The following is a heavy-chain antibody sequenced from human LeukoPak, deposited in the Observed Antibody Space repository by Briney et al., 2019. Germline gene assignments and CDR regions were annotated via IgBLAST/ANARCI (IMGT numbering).Heavy chain of an antibody. J-gene: IGHJ4*02. CDR1: GYSFTSYW. D-gene: IGHD3-22*01. Sequence: GESLKISCKGSGYSFTSYWLGWVRQMPGKGLEWMGIIYPGDSDTRYSPSFQGQVTISADKSISTAYLQWSSLKASDTAMYYCARRARGYYDSSGYYRYWGQGTLVTVSS. V-gene: IGHV5-51*01. CDR3: ARRARGYYDSSGYYRY. CDR2: IYPGDSDT.